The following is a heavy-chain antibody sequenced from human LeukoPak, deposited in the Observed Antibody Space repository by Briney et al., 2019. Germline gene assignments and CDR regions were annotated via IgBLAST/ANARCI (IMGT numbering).Heavy chain of an antibody. D-gene: IGHD3-10*01. CDR3: ASGIFYGSGNDYYYMDV. CDR1: GYTFTSYG. Sequence: GASVKVSCKASGYTFTSYGISWVRQAPGQGLEWMGGIIPIFGTANYAQKFQGRVTITADESTSTAYMELSSLRSEDTAVYYCASGIFYGSGNDYYYMDVWGKGTTVTISS. V-gene: IGHV1-69*13. CDR2: IIPIFGTA. J-gene: IGHJ6*03.